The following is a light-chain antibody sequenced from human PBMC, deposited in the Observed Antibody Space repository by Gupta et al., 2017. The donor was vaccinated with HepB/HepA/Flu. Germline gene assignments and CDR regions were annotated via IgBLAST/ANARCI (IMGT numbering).Light chain of an antibody. Sequence: DIVMTQSPDSLAVSLGGRATINCKSSRSVLYPSNNKNHLAWYQQKSGQPPKLLIYWASTREPGVPDRFSGSGSGTDFTLTISSLQAEDVAVYFCQQVDSIPVTFGGGTKVEIK. V-gene: IGKV4-1*01. CDR1: RSVLYPSNNKNH. CDR3: QQVDSIPVT. J-gene: IGKJ4*01. CDR2: WAS.